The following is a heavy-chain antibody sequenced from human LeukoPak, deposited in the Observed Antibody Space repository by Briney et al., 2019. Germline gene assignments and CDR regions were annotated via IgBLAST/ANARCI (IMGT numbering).Heavy chain of an antibody. J-gene: IGHJ4*02. CDR1: GFTFTSYA. CDR2: ISGSGGST. D-gene: IGHD1-1*01. Sequence: GGSLRLSCAASGFTFTSYAMNWVRQAPGKGLEWVSAISGSGGSTYYADPVKGRFTISRDNSKNTLYLQMNSLRAEDTAVYYCAKDLTGTTNWGQGTLVTVSS. V-gene: IGHV3-23*01. CDR3: AKDLTGTTN.